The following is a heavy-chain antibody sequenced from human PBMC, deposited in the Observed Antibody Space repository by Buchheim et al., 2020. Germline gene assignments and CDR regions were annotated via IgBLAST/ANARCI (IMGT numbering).Heavy chain of an antibody. CDR3: ARENGSSGHPDY. J-gene: IGHJ4*02. CDR1: GGSISSGNYY. CDR2: IHTSGST. D-gene: IGHD6-6*01. V-gene: IGHV4-61*02. Sequence: QVQLQESGPGLVQPSQTLSLTCTVSGGSISSGNYYWSWIRRPAGKGLEWIGRIHTSGSTNYNPSLESRVTISIDTSKNQFSLKLNSVTAADTALYYCARENGSSGHPDYWGQGTL.